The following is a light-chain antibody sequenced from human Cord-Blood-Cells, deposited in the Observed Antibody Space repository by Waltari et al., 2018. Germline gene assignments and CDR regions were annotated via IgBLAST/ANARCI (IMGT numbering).Light chain of an antibody. V-gene: IGLV3-19*01. CDR2: GKN. CDR3: NSRDSSGNHHVV. Sequence: SSELTQDPAVSVALGQTVRITCQGDSLRSYYASWYQQKPGQAPVLVIYGKNNRPSGIPDGFSGASSGNTASLTITGAQAEDEADYYCNSRDSSGNHHVVFGGGTKLTVL. J-gene: IGLJ2*01. CDR1: SLRSYY.